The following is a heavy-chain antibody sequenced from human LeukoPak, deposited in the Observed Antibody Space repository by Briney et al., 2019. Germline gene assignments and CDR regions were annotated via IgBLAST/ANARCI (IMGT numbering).Heavy chain of an antibody. CDR1: GFTFSSYN. J-gene: IGHJ6*03. D-gene: IGHD4-11*01. CDR3: ARVPSTVTTEYYYYYMDV. CDR2: ISSSSSTI. Sequence: GGSLRLSCAASGFTFSSYNMNWVRQAPGKGLEWVSYISSSSSTIYYADSVKGRFTISRDNAKSSLYLQMNSLRAEDTAVYYCARVPSTVTTEYYYYYMDVWGKGTTVTVSS. V-gene: IGHV3-48*01.